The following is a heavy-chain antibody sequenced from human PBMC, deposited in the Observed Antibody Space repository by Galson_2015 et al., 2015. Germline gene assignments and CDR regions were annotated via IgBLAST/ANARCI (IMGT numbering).Heavy chain of an antibody. Sequence: SLRLSCAASGFTVSSNYMSWVRQAPGKGLERVSVIYSGGSTYYADSVKGRCTIFRDNSKNTLYLQMNSLRAEDTAVYYCARGVEDYYYGMHVWCQWTTITVSS. V-gene: IGHV3-53*01. J-gene: IGHJ6*02. CDR2: IYSGGST. CDR3: ARGVEDYYYGMHV. CDR1: GFTVSSNY.